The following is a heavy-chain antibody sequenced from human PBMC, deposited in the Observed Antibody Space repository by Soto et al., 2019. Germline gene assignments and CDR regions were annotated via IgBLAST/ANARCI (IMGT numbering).Heavy chain of an antibody. CDR2: ISAGGGST. J-gene: IGHJ4*02. CDR1: GFTFGAYA. D-gene: IGHD3-10*01. Sequence: PGGSLRLSCVASGFTFGAYAMSWVRQTPGRGLEWVSSISAGGGSTYYADSVQGRFTISRDNSKHTLFLQMDSLGAEDAAVYYCAKGADLWFGGLLYFGDFDSWGQGTLVTVSS. V-gene: IGHV3-23*01. CDR3: AKGADLWFGGLLYFGDFDS.